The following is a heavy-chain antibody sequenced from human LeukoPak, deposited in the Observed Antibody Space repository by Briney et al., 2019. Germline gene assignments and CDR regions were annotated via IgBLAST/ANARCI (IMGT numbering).Heavy chain of an antibody. CDR1: GFTFSSYA. J-gene: IGHJ4*02. Sequence: GGSLRLSCAASGFTFSSYAMSWVRQAPGKGLEWVSAISGSGGSTYYADSVKGRFTISRDNSKNTLYLQMNSLRAEDTAVYYCARDTQQYSSSSADYWGQGTLVTVSS. CDR2: ISGSGGST. V-gene: IGHV3-23*01. D-gene: IGHD6-6*01. CDR3: ARDTQQYSSSSADY.